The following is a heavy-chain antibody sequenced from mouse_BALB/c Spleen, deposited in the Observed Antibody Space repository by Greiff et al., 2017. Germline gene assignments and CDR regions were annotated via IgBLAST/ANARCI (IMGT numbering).Heavy chain of an antibody. CDR2: IYPGSGNT. CDR1: GYTFTDYY. V-gene: IGHV1-77*01. D-gene: IGHD1-2*01. CDR3: AGTTAYFDY. Sequence: QVQLKESGAELARPGASVKLSCKASGYTFTDYYINWVKQRTGQGLEWIGEIYPGSGNTYYNEKFKGKATLTADKSSSTAYMQLSSLTSEDSAVYFCAGTTAYFDYWGQGTTLTVSS. J-gene: IGHJ2*01.